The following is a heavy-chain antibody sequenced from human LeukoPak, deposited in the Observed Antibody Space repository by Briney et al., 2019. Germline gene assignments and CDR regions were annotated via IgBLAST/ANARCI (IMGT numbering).Heavy chain of an antibody. J-gene: IGHJ4*02. D-gene: IGHD6-13*01. CDR2: INHSGST. CDR3: APRGGIAAAGTGLGD. CDR1: GVSFSGYY. V-gene: IGHV4-34*01. Sequence: SETLSLTCAVYGVSFSGYYWSWIRQPPGKGLEWIGEINHSGSTNYNPSLKSRVTISVDTSNNQCSQKLSSVTAADTAVYYCAPRGGIAAAGTGLGDWGQGTLVTVSS.